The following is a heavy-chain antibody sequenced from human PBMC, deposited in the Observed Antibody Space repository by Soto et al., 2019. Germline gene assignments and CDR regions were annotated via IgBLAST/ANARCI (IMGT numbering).Heavy chain of an antibody. CDR2: IHYTGSI. CDR1: GGSISSEYFH. J-gene: IGHJ6*02. D-gene: IGHD2-21*02. Sequence: QVQLQQSGPGLVEPSQTLSLTCAVSGGSISSEYFHWTWIRQSPGKGLEWIGYIHYTGSIMYNPSFKSRLTMAVDTTKNQFSLQLTSLTAADTAVYFCAREDDGGDRDYYGLDVWGQGTTVTVSS. CDR3: AREDDGGDRDYYGLDV. V-gene: IGHV4-30-4*08.